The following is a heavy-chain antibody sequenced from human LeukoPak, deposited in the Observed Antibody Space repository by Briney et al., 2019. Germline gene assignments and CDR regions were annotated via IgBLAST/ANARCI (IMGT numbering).Heavy chain of an antibody. J-gene: IGHJ6*02. Sequence: GESLKISCKGSGYSFTSYWIGRVRQMPGKGLEWMGIIYPGDSDTRCSPSFQGQVTISADKSISTAYLQWSSLKASDTAMYYCARRAYYYDSSGYYPYGMDVWGQGTTVTVSS. CDR2: IYPGDSDT. V-gene: IGHV5-51*01. CDR1: GYSFTSYW. D-gene: IGHD3-22*01. CDR3: ARRAYYYDSSGYYPYGMDV.